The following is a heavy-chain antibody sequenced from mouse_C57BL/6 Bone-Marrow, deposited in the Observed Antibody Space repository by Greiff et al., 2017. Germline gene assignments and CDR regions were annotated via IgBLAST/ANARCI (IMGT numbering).Heavy chain of an antibody. CDR2: IYPRSGNT. CDR3: VPGPDGGFAY. J-gene: IGHJ3*01. V-gene: IGHV1-81*01. CDR1: GYTFTSYG. Sequence: QVQLQQSGAELARPGASVKLSCKASGYTFTSYGISWVKQRTGQGLEWIGEIYPRSGNTYYNEKFKGKATLTADKSSSTAYMELRSLTSEDAAVYFCVPGPDGGFAYWGQGTLVTVSA.